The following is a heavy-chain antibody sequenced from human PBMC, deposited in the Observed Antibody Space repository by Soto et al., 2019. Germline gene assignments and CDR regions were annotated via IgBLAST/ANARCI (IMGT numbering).Heavy chain of an antibody. CDR2: MNPSSGNT. Sequence: ASVKVSCKASGYTFTSYDINWVRQATGQGLEWMGWMNPSSGNTGYAQKFQGRVTMTRNTSISTAYMELSSLRSEDTAVYYCARGSLYCTNGVCSYMGVWGKGTTVTVSS. J-gene: IGHJ6*03. D-gene: IGHD2-8*01. CDR3: ARGSLYCTNGVCSYMGV. V-gene: IGHV1-8*01. CDR1: GYTFTSYD.